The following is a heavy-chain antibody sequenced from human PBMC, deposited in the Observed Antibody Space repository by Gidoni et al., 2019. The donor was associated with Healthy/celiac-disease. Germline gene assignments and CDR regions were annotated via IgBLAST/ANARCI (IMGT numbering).Heavy chain of an antibody. CDR1: GFTFDNYA. CDR2: ISWDSCSI. D-gene: IGHD2-15*01. V-gene: IGHV3-9*01. CDR3: AKGEIVVVVAAPFDY. J-gene: IGHJ4*02. Sequence: EVQLVESGGGLVQPGRSLRLSCAASGFTFDNYAMHWVREAPGKGLEWVSGISWDSCSIGYADSVKGRFTISRDNAKNSLYLQMNSLRAEDTALYYCAKGEIVVVVAAPFDYWGQGTLVTVSS.